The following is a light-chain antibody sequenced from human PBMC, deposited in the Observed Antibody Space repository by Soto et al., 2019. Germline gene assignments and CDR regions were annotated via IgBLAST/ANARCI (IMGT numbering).Light chain of an antibody. J-gene: IGKJ1*01. V-gene: IGKV2-30*01. CDR3: MQDTNWPPT. Sequence: DVVMTQSPLSLAATLGQPASISCRSSQSLLYRDGNTYLNWFHQRPGQSPSRLIYKVFNRESGVPDRFSGSGSGTDFTLHITRVEADDVGFYFCMQDTNWPPTFGLGTRVELK. CDR2: KVF. CDR1: QSLLYRDGNTY.